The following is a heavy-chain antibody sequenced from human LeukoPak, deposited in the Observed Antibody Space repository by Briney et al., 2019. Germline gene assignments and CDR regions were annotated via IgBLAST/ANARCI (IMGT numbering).Heavy chain of an antibody. CDR1: GGTFSSYA. D-gene: IGHD5-18*01. CDR3: ARGATVIQLWSNSFDI. CDR2: IIPILGIA. Sequence: SVKVSCKASGGTFSSYAISWVRQAPGQGLEWMGRIIPILGIANYAQKFQGRVTITVDKSTSTAYMELSSLRSEDTAVYYCARGATVIQLWSNSFDIWGQGTMVTVSS. J-gene: IGHJ3*02. V-gene: IGHV1-69*04.